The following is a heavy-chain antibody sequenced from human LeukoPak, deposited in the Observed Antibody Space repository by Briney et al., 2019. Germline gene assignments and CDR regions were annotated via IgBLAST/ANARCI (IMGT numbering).Heavy chain of an antibody. V-gene: IGHV4-59*12. CDR2: IYYSGST. Sequence: PSETLSLTCTVSGASISRYYWSWIRQPPGKGLEWIGYIYYSGSTNYNPSLKSRVTISVDTSKNQFSLKLSSVTAADTAVYYCARDKLGIFDYWGQGTLVTVSS. CDR3: ARDKLGIFDY. CDR1: GASISRYY. J-gene: IGHJ4*02. D-gene: IGHD6-13*01.